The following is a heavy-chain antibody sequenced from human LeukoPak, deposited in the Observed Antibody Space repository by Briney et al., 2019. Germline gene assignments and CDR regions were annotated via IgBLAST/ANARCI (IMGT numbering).Heavy chain of an antibody. CDR3: ARELGGTKTGGFDI. Sequence: GGSLRLSCAASGFRFSYHDMHWVRQAPGKGLEFVSSIGAAGAHTFYADSVKGRFTISRDNFHSTMYLQMDGLRPEDSAVYYCARELGGTKTGGFDIWGQGTVVTVSS. D-gene: IGHD1-14*01. CDR2: IGAAGAHT. CDR1: GFRFSYHD. J-gene: IGHJ3*02. V-gene: IGHV3-64*02.